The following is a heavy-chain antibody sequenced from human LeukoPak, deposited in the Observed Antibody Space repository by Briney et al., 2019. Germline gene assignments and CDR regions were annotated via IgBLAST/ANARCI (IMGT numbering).Heavy chain of an antibody. V-gene: IGHV1-24*01. CDR1: GYTLTELS. CDR2: FDPEDGET. CDR3: ARDPRGPIGYDSARDTFDY. D-gene: IGHD3-22*01. J-gene: IGHJ4*02. Sequence: ASVKVSCKVSGYTLTELSMHWVRQAPGKGLEWMGGFDPEDGETIYAQKFQGRVTMTEDTSTDTAYMELSSLRSEDTGVYYCARDPRGPIGYDSARDTFDYWGQGALVTVSS.